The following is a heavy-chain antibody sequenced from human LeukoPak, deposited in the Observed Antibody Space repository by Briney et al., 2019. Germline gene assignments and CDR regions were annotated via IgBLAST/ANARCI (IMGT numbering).Heavy chain of an antibody. CDR2: ISGDGGST. CDR3: AKDQNVWFGELLNWFDP. J-gene: IGHJ5*02. CDR1: GFTFDDYA. V-gene: IGHV3-43*02. D-gene: IGHD3-10*01. Sequence: GGSLRLSCAASGFTFDDYAMHWVRQAPGKGLEWVSLISGDGGSTYYADSVKSRFTISRDNSKNSLYLQMNSLRTEDTALYYCAKDQNVWFGELLNWFDPWGQGTLVTVSS.